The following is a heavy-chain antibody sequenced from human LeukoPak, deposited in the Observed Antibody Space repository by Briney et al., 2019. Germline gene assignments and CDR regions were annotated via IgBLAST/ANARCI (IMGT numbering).Heavy chain of an antibody. CDR3: ARPTVGATTGFDY. CDR2: IYYSGST. V-gene: IGHV4-38-2*01. D-gene: IGHD1-26*01. Sequence: SETLSLTCAVSGYSISSGYHWGWIRQSPGKGLEWIGSIYYSGSTYYNPSLKGRVTISVDTSKNQFSLKLTSVTAADTAVYYCARPTVGATTGFDYWGQGTLVTVSS. CDR1: GYSISSGYH. J-gene: IGHJ4*02.